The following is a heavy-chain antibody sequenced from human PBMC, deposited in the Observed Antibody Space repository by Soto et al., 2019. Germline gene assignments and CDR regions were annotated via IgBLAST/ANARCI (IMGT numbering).Heavy chain of an antibody. CDR1: GYTFTSYA. Sequence: ASVKVSCKASGYTFTSYAMHWVRQAPGQRLEWMGWINAGNGNTKYSQKFQGRVTITRDTSASTAYMELGSLRSEDTAVYYCARTFAYSIHYFDYWGQGTLVTVSS. J-gene: IGHJ4*02. CDR2: INAGNGNT. CDR3: ARTFAYSIHYFDY. V-gene: IGHV1-3*01. D-gene: IGHD3-16*01.